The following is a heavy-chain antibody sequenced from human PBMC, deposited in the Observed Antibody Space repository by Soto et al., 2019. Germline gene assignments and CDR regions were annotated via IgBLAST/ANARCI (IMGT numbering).Heavy chain of an antibody. V-gene: IGHV1-58*01. D-gene: IGHD1-26*01. CDR2: IVVGSGNT. J-gene: IGHJ4*02. CDR3: AALVGPVSGFDY. Sequence: SVYGSCKASGFTFTSSAVQWVRQARGQRLEWIGWIVVGSGNTDYAQKFQERVTITRDMSTSTAYMELSSLRSEDTAVYYCAALVGPVSGFDYWGQGTLVTV. CDR1: GFTFTSSA.